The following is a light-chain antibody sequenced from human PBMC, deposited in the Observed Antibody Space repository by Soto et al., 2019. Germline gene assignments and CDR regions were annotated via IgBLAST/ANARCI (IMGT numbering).Light chain of an antibody. Sequence: DLQMTQSPSSLSASVGDRVTITCRASQDIGNDLGWYQQKPGKAPKRLIYAASSLESGVPARFSGSGSGTEFTLTISSLQPEDFATYYCVQHNSYPRAFGQGTKVEIK. J-gene: IGKJ1*01. V-gene: IGKV1-17*01. CDR2: AAS. CDR3: VQHNSYPRA. CDR1: QDIGND.